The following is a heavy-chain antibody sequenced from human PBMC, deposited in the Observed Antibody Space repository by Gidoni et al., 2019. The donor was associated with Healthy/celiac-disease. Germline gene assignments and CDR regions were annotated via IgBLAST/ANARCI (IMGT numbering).Heavy chain of an antibody. CDR2: INHSGST. D-gene: IGHD4-17*01. CDR1: GGSFSGYY. V-gene: IGHV4-34*01. Sequence: QVQLQQWGAGLLKPSETLSLTCAVYGGSFSGYYWSWIRQPPGKGLEWIGEINHSGSTNYNPSLKSRVTISVDTSKNQFSLKLSSVTAADTAVYYCARGRPHIGAVTTIDYWGQGTLVTVSS. CDR3: ARGRPHIGAVTTIDY. J-gene: IGHJ4*02.